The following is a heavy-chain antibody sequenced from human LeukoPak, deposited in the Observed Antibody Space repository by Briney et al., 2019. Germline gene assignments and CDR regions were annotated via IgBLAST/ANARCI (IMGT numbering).Heavy chain of an antibody. D-gene: IGHD2-2*01. Sequence: PETLSLTCTVSGGSISSSSFYWGWIRQPPGKGLEWIGTIYYSGSTFYNPSLKSRVTVSVDTSKNQFSLKLSSLTAADTAVYYCARVDARRYFDYWGQGTLVTVSS. CDR1: GGSISSSSFY. J-gene: IGHJ4*02. CDR3: ARVDARRYFDY. V-gene: IGHV4-39*07. CDR2: IYYSGST.